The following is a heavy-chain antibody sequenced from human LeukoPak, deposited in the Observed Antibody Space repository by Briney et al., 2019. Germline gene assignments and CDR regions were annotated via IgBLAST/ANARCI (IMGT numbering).Heavy chain of an antibody. Sequence: PSQTLSLTCTVSGGSISSGGYYWSWIRQHPGKGLEWIGYIYYSGSTNYNPSLKSRVTISVDTSKNQFSLKLSSVTAADTAVYYCARHKWQRYYFDYWGQGTLVTVSS. J-gene: IGHJ4*02. CDR2: IYYSGST. CDR3: ARHKWQRYYFDY. V-gene: IGHV4-31*03. D-gene: IGHD5-12*01. CDR1: GGSISSGGYY.